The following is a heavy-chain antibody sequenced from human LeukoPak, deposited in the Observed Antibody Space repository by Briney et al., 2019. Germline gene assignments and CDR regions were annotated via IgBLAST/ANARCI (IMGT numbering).Heavy chain of an antibody. Sequence: SETLSLTCTVSGGSISSYYWSWIRQPPGKGLEWIGYIYYSGSTNYNPSLKSRVTISVDTSKNQFSLKLSSVTAADTAVYYCARQGIYGSGRDYWGQGTLVTVSS. D-gene: IGHD3-10*01. CDR1: GGSISSYY. J-gene: IGHJ4*02. CDR2: IYYSGST. CDR3: ARQGIYGSGRDY. V-gene: IGHV4-59*01.